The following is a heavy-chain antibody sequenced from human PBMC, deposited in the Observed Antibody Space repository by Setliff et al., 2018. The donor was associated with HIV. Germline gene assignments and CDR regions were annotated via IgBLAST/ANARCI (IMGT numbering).Heavy chain of an antibody. V-gene: IGHV4-4*07. D-gene: IGHD3-10*01. J-gene: IGHJ5*02. CDR2: IYTSGST. CDR1: GGSISSYY. CDR3: ARVGDYGSGGWFDP. Sequence: PSETLSLTCTVSGGSISSYYWSWIRQPAGKGLEWIGRIYTSGSTSYNPSLKSRVTISVDTSRNQFSLKLSSVTAADAAVYYCARVGDYGSGGWFDPWGQGTLVTVSS.